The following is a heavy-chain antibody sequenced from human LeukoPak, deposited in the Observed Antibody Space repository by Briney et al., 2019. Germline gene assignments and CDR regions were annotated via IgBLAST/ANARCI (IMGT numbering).Heavy chain of an antibody. CDR3: ARDPPNGLLYFDY. V-gene: IGHV3-21*01. D-gene: IGHD2-21*01. CDR1: GFTFSSYS. CDR2: ISSSSSYI. J-gene: IGHJ4*02. Sequence: SGGSLRLSCAASGFTFSSYSMNWVRQAPGKGLEWVSSISSSSSYIYYADSVKGRFTISRDNAKNSLYLQMNSLRAEDTAVYYCARDPPNGLLYFDYWGQGTLVTASS.